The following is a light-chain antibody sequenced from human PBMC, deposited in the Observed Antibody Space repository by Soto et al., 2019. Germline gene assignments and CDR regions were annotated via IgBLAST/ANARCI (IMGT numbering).Light chain of an antibody. CDR1: QAIRTA. CDR2: AAS. J-gene: IGKJ1*01. Sequence: AIQLTQSPSSLYASVGDRVTITCRASQAIRTALGWYQQKPGKVPKLLIYAASILQSGVPSRFSGSGSGTDFTLTISSLQPEDFATFYCQNYNSVPWTFGQGTKVEI. V-gene: IGKV1-6*01. CDR3: QNYNSVPWT.